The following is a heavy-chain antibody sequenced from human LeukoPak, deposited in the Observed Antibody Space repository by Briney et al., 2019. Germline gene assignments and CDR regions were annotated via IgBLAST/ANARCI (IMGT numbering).Heavy chain of an antibody. D-gene: IGHD3-9*01. CDR1: GGTFSSYA. J-gene: IGHJ4*02. V-gene: IGHV1-69*05. CDR3: ASTLHYDIVTGYYPFDY. CDR2: IIPIFGTA. Sequence: SMKVSCKASGGTFSSYAISWVRQAPGQGLEWMGGIIPIFGTANYAQKFQGRVTITTDESTSTAYMELSSLRSEDTAVYYCASTLHYDIVTGYYPFDYWGQGTLVTVSS.